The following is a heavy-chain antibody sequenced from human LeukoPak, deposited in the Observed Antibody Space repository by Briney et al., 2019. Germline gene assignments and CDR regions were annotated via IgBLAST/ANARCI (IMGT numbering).Heavy chain of an antibody. D-gene: IGHD4-11*01. CDR1: GDSVSNNNAA. J-gene: IGHJ4*02. Sequence: SQTLSLTCAISGDSVSNNNAAWNWIRQSPSRGLEWLGRTYYRSKWYNDYAVSVKSRITIDPDTSKNQFSLQLSSVTPEDTAVYYCARGQRETTVSLFEYWGQGTLVTVSS. V-gene: IGHV6-1*01. CDR3: ARGQRETTVSLFEY. CDR2: TYYRSKWYN.